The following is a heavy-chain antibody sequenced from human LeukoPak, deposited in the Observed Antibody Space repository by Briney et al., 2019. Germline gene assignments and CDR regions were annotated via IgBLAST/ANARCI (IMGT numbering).Heavy chain of an antibody. D-gene: IGHD3-10*01. J-gene: IGHJ4*02. V-gene: IGHV4-39*01. CDR1: GGSINNSSYY. CDR2: IYYTGST. CDR3: ASLPSTTIRGY. Sequence: SETLSLTCTVSGGSINNSSYYWGWIRQPPGEGLEWLGSIYYTGSTHFNPSLKSRVTMSLDTSKNQFPLKLYSVTAADTAVYYCASLPSTTIRGYWGQGTLATVSS.